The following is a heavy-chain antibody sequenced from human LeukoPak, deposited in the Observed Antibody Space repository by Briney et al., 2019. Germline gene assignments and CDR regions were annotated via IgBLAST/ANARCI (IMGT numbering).Heavy chain of an antibody. Sequence: ASEPLSLTCSVSGGSISRYYWSWIRQPAGKGLEWIGRIFGSGNTNHNPSLQSRITMSLDTSKNQFSLKVRSVTAADTAVYYCARELRTIFGVSGGYYYYYMDVWGKGTTVTVSS. V-gene: IGHV4-4*07. J-gene: IGHJ6*03. D-gene: IGHD3-3*01. CDR3: ARELRTIFGVSGGYYYYYMDV. CDR1: GGSISRYY. CDR2: IFGSGNT.